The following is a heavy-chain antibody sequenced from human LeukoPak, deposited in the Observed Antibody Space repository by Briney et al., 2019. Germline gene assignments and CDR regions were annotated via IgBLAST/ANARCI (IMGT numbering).Heavy chain of an antibody. CDR2: ITSSSSAI. CDR3: ARGPRYFDY. CDR1: GFTFSNYN. J-gene: IGHJ4*02. V-gene: IGHV3-48*04. Sequence: GGSLRLSCAASGFTFSNYNLNWVRQAPGKGLEWLSYITSSSSAIYYADSVEGRFTISRDNAKNSPYLQMNSLRAEDTAVYYCARGPRYFDYWGQGALVTVSS.